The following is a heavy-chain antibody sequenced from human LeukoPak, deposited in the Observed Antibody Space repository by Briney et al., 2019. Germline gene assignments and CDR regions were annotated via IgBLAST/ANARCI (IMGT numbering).Heavy chain of an antibody. CDR1: GGTFTSYA. J-gene: IGHJ4*02. CDR2: IIPIFGTA. CDR3: ARSELLSTFDDY. V-gene: IGHV1-69*06. Sequence: ASVKVSCKASGGTFTSYAISWVRQAPGQGFEWMGVIIPIFGTANYAQKFQGRVTITADKSTSTAYMELRSLRSDDTAVYYCARSELLSTFDDYWDQGTLVTVSS. D-gene: IGHD3-10*01.